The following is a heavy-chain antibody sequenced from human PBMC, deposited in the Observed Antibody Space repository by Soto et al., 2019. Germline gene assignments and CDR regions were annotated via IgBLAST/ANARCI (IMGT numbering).Heavy chain of an antibody. J-gene: IGHJ4*02. CDR2: INHSGST. V-gene: IGHV4-34*01. D-gene: IGHD2-15*01. Sequence: SETLSLTCAVYGGSFSGYYWNWIRQPPGKGLEWIGEINHSGSTNYNPSLKSRVTISLDTSKNQFSLKLSSMTAADTSVYYCARASRYCSGGSCHYFDYWGQGTLVTVSS. CDR3: ARASRYCSGGSCHYFDY. CDR1: GGSFSGYY.